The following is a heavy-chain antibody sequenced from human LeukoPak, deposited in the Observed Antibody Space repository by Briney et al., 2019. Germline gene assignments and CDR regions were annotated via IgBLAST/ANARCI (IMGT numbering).Heavy chain of an antibody. CDR1: EFTFSSYS. CDR3: AKVPYYDFWSGYYTY. J-gene: IGHJ4*02. D-gene: IGHD3-3*01. CDR2: ISGSGGST. V-gene: IGHV3-23*01. Sequence: GGSLRLSCAASEFTFSSYSMNWVRQAPGKGLEWVSAISGSGGSTYYADSVKGRFTISRDNSKNTLYLQMNSLRAEDTAVYYCAKVPYYDFWSGYYTYWGQGTLVTVSS.